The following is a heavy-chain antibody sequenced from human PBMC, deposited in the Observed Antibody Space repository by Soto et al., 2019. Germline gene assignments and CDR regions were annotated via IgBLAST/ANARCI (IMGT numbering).Heavy chain of an antibody. CDR3: AKDRLGDYYGSGSYGLSWFDP. Sequence: PGGSLRLSCAASGFTFSSYAMSWVRQAPGKGLEWVSAISGSGGSTYYADYVKGRFTISRDNSKNTLYLQMNSLRAEDTAVYYCAKDRLGDYYGSGSYGLSWFDPWGQGTLVTVSS. D-gene: IGHD3-10*01. CDR1: GFTFSSYA. V-gene: IGHV3-23*01. CDR2: ISGSGGST. J-gene: IGHJ5*02.